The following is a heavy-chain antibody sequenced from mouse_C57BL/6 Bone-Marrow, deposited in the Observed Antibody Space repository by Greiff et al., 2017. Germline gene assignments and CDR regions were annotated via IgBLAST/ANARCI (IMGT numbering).Heavy chain of an antibody. CDR1: GFTFSNYW. J-gene: IGHJ2*01. V-gene: IGHV6-3*01. CDR2: IRLKSDNYAT. CDR3: ASFITTVVNYFDY. D-gene: IGHD1-1*01. Sequence: EVQLVESGGGLVQPGGSMKLSCVASGFTFSNYWMNWVRQSPEKGLEWVAQIRLKSDNYATHYAESVKGRFTISSNDSKSSVYLQMNNLRARNTGIYYCASFITTVVNYFDYWGQGTTLTVSA.